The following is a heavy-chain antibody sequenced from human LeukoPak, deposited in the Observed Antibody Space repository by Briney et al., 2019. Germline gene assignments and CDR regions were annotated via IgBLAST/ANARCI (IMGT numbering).Heavy chain of an antibody. CDR2: IGSYEGDT. D-gene: IGHD3-22*01. V-gene: IGHV1-18*01. J-gene: IGHJ5*01. CDR1: ISH. Sequence: ASVKVSCKAISHISWVRQAPGQGLEWMGWIGSYEGDTYYAQKFQGRVTVTTDTSTNTAYMELRSLRADDTAVYYCARDFWNFYDSSGYYRDFDSWGQGTLVTVSS. CDR3: ARDFWNFYDSSGYYRDFDS.